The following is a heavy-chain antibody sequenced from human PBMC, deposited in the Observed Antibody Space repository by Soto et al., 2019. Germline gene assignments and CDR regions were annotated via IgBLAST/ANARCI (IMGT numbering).Heavy chain of an antibody. J-gene: IGHJ6*03. V-gene: IGHV1-24*01. CDR3: ATSGICTNGECYTPYYYYYYMDV. D-gene: IGHD2-8*01. CDR2: FDPEDGET. Sequence: ASVKVSCKVSGYTLTELSMHWVRQAPGKGLEWMGGFDPEDGETIYAQKFQGRVTMTEDTSTDTAYMELSSLRSEDTAVYYCATSGICTNGECYTPYYYYYYMDVWGKGTTVTVSS. CDR1: GYTLTELS.